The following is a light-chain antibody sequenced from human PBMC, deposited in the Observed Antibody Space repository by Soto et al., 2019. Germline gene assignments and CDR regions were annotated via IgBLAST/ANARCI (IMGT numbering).Light chain of an antibody. Sequence: EIVMTQSPATLSVSPGERATLSCRASQSVSSNLAWYQQKPGQAPRLLIYGASTRATGLPARFSGSGSGTEIPLTISSLQSADFAVNYCQHYNNWPRTFGQGTKVEI. V-gene: IGKV3-15*01. CDR1: QSVSSN. J-gene: IGKJ1*01. CDR3: QHYNNWPRT. CDR2: GAS.